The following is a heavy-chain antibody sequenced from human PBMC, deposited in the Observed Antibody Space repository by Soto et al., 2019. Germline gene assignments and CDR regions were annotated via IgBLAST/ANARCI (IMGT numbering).Heavy chain of an antibody. V-gene: IGHV3-21*01. J-gene: IGHJ5*02. CDR2: ISSSSSYI. CDR1: GFTFSSYS. Sequence: GGPLRLSCAASGFTFSSYSMNWVRQAPGKGLEWVSSISSSSSYIYYADSVKGRFTISRDNAKNSLYLQMNSLRAEDTAVYYCARDTIAAAGVDPWGQGTLVTVSS. CDR3: ARDTIAAAGVDP. D-gene: IGHD6-13*01.